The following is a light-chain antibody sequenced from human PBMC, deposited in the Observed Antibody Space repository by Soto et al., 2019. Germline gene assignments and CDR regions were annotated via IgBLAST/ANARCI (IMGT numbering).Light chain of an antibody. CDR2: EVS. CDR3: SAYTSSSTLGV. J-gene: IGLJ3*02. V-gene: IGLV2-14*01. CDR1: SSDVGGYNY. Sequence: QSALTQPASVSGSPGQSITISCTGTSSDVGGYNYVSWYQQHPGKAPKLMIDEVSNRPSGVSNRFSGSKSGNTAPLTISGLQAEDEADYYCSAYTSSSTLGVFGGGTKLTVL.